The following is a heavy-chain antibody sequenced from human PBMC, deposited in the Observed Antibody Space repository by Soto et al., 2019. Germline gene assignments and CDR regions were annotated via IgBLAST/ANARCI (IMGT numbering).Heavy chain of an antibody. J-gene: IGHJ6*03. CDR2: ISYDGSNK. V-gene: IGHV3-30*18. Sequence: PGGSLRLSCAASGFTFSSYGMHWVRQAPGKGLEWVAVISYDGSNKYYAESVKGRFTISRDNSKNTLYLQMNSLRAEDTAVYYCAKGGRELSQQNLNYYYYYYMDVWGKGTTVTVSS. CDR3: AKGGRELSQQNLNYYYYYYMDV. CDR1: GFTFSSYG. D-gene: IGHD3-16*02.